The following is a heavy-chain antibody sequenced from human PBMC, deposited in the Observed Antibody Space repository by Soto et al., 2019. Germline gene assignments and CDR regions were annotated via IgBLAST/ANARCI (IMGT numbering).Heavy chain of an antibody. Sequence: EVQLVQSGGGLVQPGGSLRLSCAASGFPVSVFSMSWVRQAPGKGLEWVASINQDGSEEDYVDSVRGRFTISRDNAQTSLYLQLNSLRAEDTALYFCVTGISASAYWGQGTLVTVSS. J-gene: IGHJ4*02. D-gene: IGHD1-20*01. CDR2: INQDGSEE. CDR3: VTGISASAY. V-gene: IGHV3-7*01. CDR1: GFPVSVFS.